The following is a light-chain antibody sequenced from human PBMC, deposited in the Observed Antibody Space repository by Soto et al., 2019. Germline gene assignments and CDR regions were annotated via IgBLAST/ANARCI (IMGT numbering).Light chain of an antibody. CDR1: SSDVGGYNY. CDR2: EVS. V-gene: IGLV2-14*01. CDR3: SSYTSSSTIV. J-gene: IGLJ1*01. Sequence: QSALTQPASVSGSPGQSITISCTGTSSDVGGYNYVSWYQQHPGKAPKLMIYEVSNWPSGVSNRFSGSKSGNTASLTISGLQAEDEADYYCSSYTSSSTIVFGTGTKLTVL.